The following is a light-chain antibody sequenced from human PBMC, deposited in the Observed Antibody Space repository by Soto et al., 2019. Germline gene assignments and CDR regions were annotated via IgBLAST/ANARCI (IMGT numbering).Light chain of an antibody. J-gene: IGKJ4*01. CDR1: QGISSY. V-gene: IGKV1-9*01. CDR2: VTS. Sequence: DIQLTQSPSFLSASVGDRVTITCRASQGISSYLAWYQQKPGKAPKLLIYVTSTLQSGVPSRFSGSGSWTAFPLTTSSLNPEDFATYYCQQLNSYPHTFGGGTKV. CDR3: QQLNSYPHT.